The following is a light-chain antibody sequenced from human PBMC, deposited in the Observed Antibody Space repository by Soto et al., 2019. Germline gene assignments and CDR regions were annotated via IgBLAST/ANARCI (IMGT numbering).Light chain of an antibody. CDR3: QQYNNSPFS. J-gene: IGKJ5*01. CDR2: DVS. CDR1: QGVTTN. V-gene: IGKV3-15*01. Sequence: EIVMTQSPATLSVSPGERVTLSCSAGQGVTTNFAWYQQKSGQSPRLLIYDVSTRATGVQARFSGTGAETEFTLTISGLQSEDSAVDYCQQYNNSPFSFGQGTRLEIK.